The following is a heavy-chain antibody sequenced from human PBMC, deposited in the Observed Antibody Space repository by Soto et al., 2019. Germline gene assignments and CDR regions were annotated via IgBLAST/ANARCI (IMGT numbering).Heavy chain of an antibody. J-gene: IGHJ6*03. D-gene: IGHD1-7*01. V-gene: IGHV6-1*01. CDR1: GDRVSSNSAA. Sequence: PSQTLSLTCAISGDRVSSNSAAWNWIRQSPSRGLEWLGRTYYRSRWYNDYAVSVKSRITVNPDTSKNQFSLHLNSVTPEDTVVFYCAGTTTLQSHDMGVWAKGTTVTVSS. CDR3: AGTTTLQSHDMGV. CDR2: TYYRSRWYN.